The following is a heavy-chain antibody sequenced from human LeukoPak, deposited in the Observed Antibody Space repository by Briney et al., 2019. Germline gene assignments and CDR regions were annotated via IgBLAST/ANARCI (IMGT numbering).Heavy chain of an antibody. V-gene: IGHV1-46*01. J-gene: IGHJ6*02. CDR1: GYTFTSYY. D-gene: IGHD3-10*01. CDR2: INPSGGST. CDR3: AREGYYGSGSSPLGMDV. Sequence: ASVKVSCKASGYTFTSYYMHWVRQAPGQGLEWMGIINPSGGSTSYAQKFQGRVTMTRDTSTSTVYMELSSLRSEDTAVYYCAREGYYGSGSSPLGMDVWGQGTTVTVSS.